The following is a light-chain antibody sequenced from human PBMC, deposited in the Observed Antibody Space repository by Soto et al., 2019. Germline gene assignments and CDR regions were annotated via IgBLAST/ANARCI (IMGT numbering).Light chain of an antibody. Sequence: QSALTQFASVSGAPGQSITISCTGTSSDVGGYNYVSWYQQHPGKAPKLMIYDVSNRPSGVSNRFSGSKSGNTASLTISGLQAEDEADYYCSSYTSSSTLVVFVGGTKLTVL. CDR1: SSDVGGYNY. J-gene: IGLJ2*01. V-gene: IGLV2-14*01. CDR3: SSYTSSSTLVV. CDR2: DVS.